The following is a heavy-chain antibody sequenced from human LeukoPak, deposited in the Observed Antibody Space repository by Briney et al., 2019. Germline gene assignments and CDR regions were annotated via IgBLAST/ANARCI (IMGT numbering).Heavy chain of an antibody. CDR2: IERNSGGK. CDR1: VYTFTGYY. V-gene: IGHV1-2*02. D-gene: IGHD6-19*01. J-gene: IGHJ1*01. CDR3: ASVIGWYLREGHFQL. Sequence: ASVKVSRKASVYTFTGYYMHWVRHAPGQGLEWMGWIERNSGGKNYAQKFQGRVTMNSDKSIGTAYMELSRLGSDDTAVYYGASVIGWYLREGHFQLWGQGTRVSVSS.